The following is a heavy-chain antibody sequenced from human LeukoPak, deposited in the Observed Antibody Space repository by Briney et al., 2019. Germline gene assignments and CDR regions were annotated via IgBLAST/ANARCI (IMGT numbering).Heavy chain of an antibody. CDR2: INDNGAGT. Sequence: PGGSLRLSCAASGFTFSSYAMSWVRQAPGKGLKWVSTINDNGAGTYYADSVKGRFTISRDNSYNTMSLQMNSLRDEDAGVYYCAEAEGTVARGYYGMDVWGQGTTVTVSS. V-gene: IGHV3-23*01. J-gene: IGHJ6*02. CDR1: GFTFSSYA. CDR3: AEAEGTVARGYYGMDV. D-gene: IGHD4-17*01.